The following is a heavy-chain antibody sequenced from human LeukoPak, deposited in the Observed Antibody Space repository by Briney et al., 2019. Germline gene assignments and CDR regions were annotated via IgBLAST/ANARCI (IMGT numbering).Heavy chain of an antibody. D-gene: IGHD6-13*01. J-gene: IGHJ3*01. V-gene: IGHV1-18*01. CDR3: VRARGCSNCVLTDGFDS. Sequence: PGASVKVSCKASGRLFTSYGIAWVRQAPGEGLEWVGWISNFDGDTKVAENLQGRVTLTTDSSTSTAYMVLTNLKFDDTDVYYCVRARGCSNCVLTDGFDSWGQGTKVTVSS. CDR1: GRLFTSYG. CDR2: ISNFDGDT.